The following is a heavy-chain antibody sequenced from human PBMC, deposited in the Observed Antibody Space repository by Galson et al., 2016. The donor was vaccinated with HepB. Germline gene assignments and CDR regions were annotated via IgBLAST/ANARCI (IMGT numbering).Heavy chain of an antibody. CDR3: ARDLPDDSVEYFDVFDL. CDR1: GFNFSDYY. CDR2: VSRSGDSM. J-gene: IGHJ3*01. D-gene: IGHD4-17*01. V-gene: IGHV3-11*01. Sequence: SLRLSCAASGFNFSDYYRNWIRQAPGKGLEWVSYVSRSGDSMLYADSVRGRFTISRDNVKKSLYLQMTNLSSEETAVYYCARDLPDDSVEYFDVFDLWGQGTMVTVSS.